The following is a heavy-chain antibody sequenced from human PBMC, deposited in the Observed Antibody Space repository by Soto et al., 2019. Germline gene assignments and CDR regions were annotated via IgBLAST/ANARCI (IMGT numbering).Heavy chain of an antibody. J-gene: IGHJ4*02. Sequence: QVQLQESGPGLVKPSQTLSLTCTVSGGSISSGDYYWGWIRQPPGKGLEWIGYIYYRGSTYYNPSLKSRVTISVDTSKNQFSLKLSSVTAADTAVYYCARGLDTATGSLGYWGQGTLVTVSS. CDR2: IYYRGST. CDR3: ARGLDTATGSLGY. D-gene: IGHD5-18*01. V-gene: IGHV4-30-4*01. CDR1: GGSISSGDYY.